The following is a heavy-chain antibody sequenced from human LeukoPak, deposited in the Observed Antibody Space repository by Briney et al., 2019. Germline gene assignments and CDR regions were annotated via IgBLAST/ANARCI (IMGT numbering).Heavy chain of an antibody. CDR2: IYYSGST. V-gene: IGHV4-39*01. Sequence: SETLSLTCTVSGGSISSSSYYWGWVRQPPGKGLEWIGSIYYSGSTYYNPSLKSRVTISVDTSKNQFSLKLSSVTAADTAVYYCARLHQYYDILTGYFSYFDYWGQGTLVTVSS. D-gene: IGHD3-9*01. CDR1: GGSISSSSYY. CDR3: ARLHQYYDILTGYFSYFDY. J-gene: IGHJ4*02.